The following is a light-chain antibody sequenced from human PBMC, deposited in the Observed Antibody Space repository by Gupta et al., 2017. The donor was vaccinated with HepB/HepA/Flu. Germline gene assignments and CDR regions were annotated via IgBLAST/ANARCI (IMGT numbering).Light chain of an antibody. CDR2: KVA. Sequence: DVVMTKSPLSMPVTLGQPASISCRSSQGLVYSNGNTYLHWFQQRPGQSPRRLIFKVADRDSGVPDRISGSGSGTDFTLTITRVEAEDVAIYYCMQGTHWPYTFGQGTKLEIK. CDR1: QGLVYSNGNTY. V-gene: IGKV2-30*01. J-gene: IGKJ2*01. CDR3: MQGTHWPYT.